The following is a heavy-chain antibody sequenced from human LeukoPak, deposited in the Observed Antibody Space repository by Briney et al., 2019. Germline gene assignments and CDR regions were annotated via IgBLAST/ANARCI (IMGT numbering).Heavy chain of an antibody. Sequence: GGSLRLSCAASGFTFSSYGMHWVRQAPGKGLEWVAFIRYDGSNEYYADSVKGRFTISRDNSKNTLYLRMSSLRPEDTAVYYCAKGVSWRFDPWGQGTLVTVSS. CDR3: AKGVSWRFDP. V-gene: IGHV3-30*02. CDR1: GFTFSSYG. CDR2: IRYDGSNE. J-gene: IGHJ5*02. D-gene: IGHD3-3*01.